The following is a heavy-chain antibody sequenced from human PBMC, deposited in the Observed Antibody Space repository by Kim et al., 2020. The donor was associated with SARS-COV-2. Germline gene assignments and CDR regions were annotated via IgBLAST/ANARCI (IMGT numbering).Heavy chain of an antibody. V-gene: IGHV4-34*01. CDR1: GGSFSGYY. CDR3: AANSPRLRYFDWLAFDY. CDR2: INHSGST. D-gene: IGHD3-9*01. Sequence: SETLSLTCAVYGGSFSGYYWSWIRQPPGKGLEWIGEINHSGSTNYNPSLKSRVTISVDTSKNQFSLKLSSVTAADTAVYYCAANSPRLRYFDWLAFDYWGQGTLVTVSS. J-gene: IGHJ4*02.